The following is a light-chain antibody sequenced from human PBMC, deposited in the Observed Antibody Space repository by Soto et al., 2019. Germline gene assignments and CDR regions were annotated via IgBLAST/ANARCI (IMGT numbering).Light chain of an antibody. Sequence: EIVLTQSPCTLSLSPGERATLSCRASQSVDSTYLAWYQQKPDQSPRLLIYATSTRAAGIPDRFSGSGSGTDFTLTISRLEPEDFAAYYCQQYGSSGTFGQGTKVDIK. CDR1: QSVDSTY. V-gene: IGKV3-20*01. CDR2: ATS. J-gene: IGKJ1*01. CDR3: QQYGSSGT.